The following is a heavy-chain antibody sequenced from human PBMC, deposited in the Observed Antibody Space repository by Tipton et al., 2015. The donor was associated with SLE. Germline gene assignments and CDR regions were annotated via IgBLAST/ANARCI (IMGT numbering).Heavy chain of an antibody. J-gene: IGHJ4*02. V-gene: IGHV4-61*08. D-gene: IGHD6-6*01. CDR1: GGSISSGDYY. CDR2: IYYSGST. CDR3: ARDRSEAARYLFDY. Sequence: TLSLTCTVSGGSISSGDYYWSWIRQPPGKGLEWIGYIYYSGSTNYNPSLKSRVTISVDTSKNQFSLKLSSVTAADTAVYYCARDRSEAARYLFDYWGQGTLVTVSS.